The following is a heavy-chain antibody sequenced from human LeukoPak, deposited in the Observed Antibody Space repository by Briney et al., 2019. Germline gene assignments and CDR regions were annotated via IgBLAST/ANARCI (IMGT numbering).Heavy chain of an antibody. CDR3: ARDFYGFSGDYWGQGSLDT. V-gene: IGHV1-18*01. CDR2: INSYNGNA. D-gene: IGHD4-17*01. CDR1: GYTFTSYS. Sequence: ASVKVSCKASGYTFTSYSLSWVRQAPGQGLEWMAWINSYNGNAKYAQKVQGRVSMTTDTSTSTAYMELRNLRSDDSAVYYCARDFYGFSGDYWGQGSLDTWGQGTLVIVSS. J-gene: IGHJ5*02.